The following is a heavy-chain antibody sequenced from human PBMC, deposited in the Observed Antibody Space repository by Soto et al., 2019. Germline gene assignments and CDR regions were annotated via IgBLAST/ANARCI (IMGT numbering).Heavy chain of an antibody. D-gene: IGHD5-18*01. V-gene: IGHV1-3*01. Sequence: ASVKVSCTASGYTYTSYAMYWVRQAPGQRLEWMGWINAGNGNTKYSQKFQGRVTITRDTSASTAYVELSSLRSEDTAVYYCARGLNGYLHYFDYWGQGTPVTVSS. J-gene: IGHJ4*02. CDR2: INAGNGNT. CDR1: GYTYTSYA. CDR3: ARGLNGYLHYFDY.